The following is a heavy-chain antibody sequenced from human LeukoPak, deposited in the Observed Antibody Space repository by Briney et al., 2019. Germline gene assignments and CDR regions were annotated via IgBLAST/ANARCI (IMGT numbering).Heavy chain of an antibody. D-gene: IGHD2/OR15-2a*01. CDR2: INSDGCWT. J-gene: IGHJ4*02. CDR1: GNYW. CDR3: VSFYETY. Sequence: GGSLRLSCAASGNYWMHWVRQVPGKGLVWVSHINSDGCWTSYADSVKGRFTISKDNAKNTVYLQMNSLRAEDTAVYYCVSFYETYWGRGTLVTVSS. V-gene: IGHV3-74*01.